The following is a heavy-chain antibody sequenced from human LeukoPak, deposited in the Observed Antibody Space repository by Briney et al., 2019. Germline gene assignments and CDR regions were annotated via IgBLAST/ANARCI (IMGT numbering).Heavy chain of an antibody. CDR1: GFTYRSYG. CDR2: VWGGGINK. D-gene: IGHD3-22*01. CDR3: ARDYYDSSGPLRAGAHAFDI. Sequence: RLSCAAPGFTYRSYGVLGVRQARGKGMEGVRTVWGGGINKYCPDSVKCRFPISRDNSNNSLYLQMTSLRAQDTAVYYCARDYYDSSGPLRAGAHAFDIWGQGTMVTVSS. J-gene: IGHJ3*02. V-gene: IGHV3-33*01.